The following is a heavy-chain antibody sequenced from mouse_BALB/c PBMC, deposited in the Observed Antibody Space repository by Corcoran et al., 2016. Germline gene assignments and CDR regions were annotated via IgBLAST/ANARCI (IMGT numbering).Heavy chain of an antibody. Sequence: EVQLQQSGAELVKPGASVKLSCTASGFNIKDTYMHWVKQRPEQGLEWIGRIDPANGNTKYDPKFQGKATITADTSSNTAYLQLSSLTSEDTAVYYCARSKNRGEGKGAFAYWGQGTLVTVSA. CDR3: ARSKNRGEGKGAFAY. CDR2: IDPANGNT. V-gene: IGHV14-3*02. J-gene: IGHJ3*01. D-gene: IGHD1-3*01. CDR1: GFNIKDTY.